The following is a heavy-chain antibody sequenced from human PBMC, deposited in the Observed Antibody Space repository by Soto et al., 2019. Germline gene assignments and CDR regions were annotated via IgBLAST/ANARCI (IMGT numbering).Heavy chain of an antibody. CDR3: ARLKVYYGSGRLRYYYYMDV. CDR1: GGSISSSSYY. J-gene: IGHJ6*03. Sequence: SETLSLTCTVSGGSISSSSYYWGWIRQPPGKGLEWIGSIYYSGSTYYNPSLKSRVTISVDTSKNQFSLKLSSVTAADTAVYYCARLKVYYGSGRLRYYYYMDVWGKGTTVTVSS. D-gene: IGHD3-10*01. CDR2: IYYSGST. V-gene: IGHV4-39*01.